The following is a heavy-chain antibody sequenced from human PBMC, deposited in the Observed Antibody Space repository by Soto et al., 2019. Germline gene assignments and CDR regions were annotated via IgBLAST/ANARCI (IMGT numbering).Heavy chain of an antibody. CDR2: IIPIFGTA. CDR3: ARGRGAYCGGDCYSWGADAFDI. V-gene: IGHV1-69*01. J-gene: IGHJ3*02. D-gene: IGHD2-21*02. CDR1: GGTFSSYA. Sequence: QVQLVQSGAEVKKPGSWGKVSCKASGGTFSSYAISWVRQAPGQGLEWMGGIIPIFGTANYAQKFQGRVTITADESTSTAYMELSSLRSEDTAVYYCARGRGAYCGGDCYSWGADAFDIWGQGTMVTVSS.